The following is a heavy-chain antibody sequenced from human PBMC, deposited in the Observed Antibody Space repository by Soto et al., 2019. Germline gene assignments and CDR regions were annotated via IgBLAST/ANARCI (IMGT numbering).Heavy chain of an antibody. Sequence: GSLRLSCAASGFTFSSSWMYWFRQAPGRGLVWVSGISGDGGTTTHADSVKGRFTISRDNAKNTLYLQMNSLRVEDTAVYYCARDGLLASGDYWGQGTLVTVSS. CDR3: ARDGLLASGDY. D-gene: IGHD1-26*01. CDR2: ISGDGGTT. V-gene: IGHV3-74*01. CDR1: GFTFSSSW. J-gene: IGHJ4*02.